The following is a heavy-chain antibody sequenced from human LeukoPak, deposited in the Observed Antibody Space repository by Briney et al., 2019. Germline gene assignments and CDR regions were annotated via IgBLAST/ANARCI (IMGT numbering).Heavy chain of an antibody. D-gene: IGHD3-10*01. CDR3: ARGWFYYGSRKADYFDY. J-gene: IGHJ4*02. V-gene: IGHV4-59*12. Sequence: PSETLSLTCTVSGGSISGSYWSWIRQPPGKGLEWIGYIYYSGSTNYNPSLKSRVTISVDTSKNQFSLKLRSMTAADTAVYYCARGWFYYGSRKADYFDYWGQGTLVTVSS. CDR2: IYYSGST. CDR1: GGSISGSY.